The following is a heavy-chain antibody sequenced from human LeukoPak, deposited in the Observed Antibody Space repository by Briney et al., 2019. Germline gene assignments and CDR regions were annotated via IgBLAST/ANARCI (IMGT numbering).Heavy chain of an antibody. D-gene: IGHD3-10*01. Sequence: SETLSLTCTVSGYSISSGYYWGWIRQPPGKGLEWTGSIYHSGSTYYNPSLKSRVTISVDTSKNQFSLKLSSVTAADTAVYYCASRGTGREIYYFDYWGQGTLVTVSS. V-gene: IGHV4-38-2*02. CDR3: ASRGTGREIYYFDY. CDR2: IYHSGST. CDR1: GYSISSGYY. J-gene: IGHJ4*02.